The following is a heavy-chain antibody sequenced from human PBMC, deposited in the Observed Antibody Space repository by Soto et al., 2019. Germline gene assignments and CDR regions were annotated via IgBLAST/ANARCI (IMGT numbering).Heavy chain of an antibody. Sequence: QVQLVQSGAEVKKPGSSVKVSCKASVGTFSSYAISWVRQAPGQGLEWMGGIIPIFGTANYAQKFQGRVTITADESTSTAYMELSSLRSEDTAVYYCARGCSGGSCYYYYYGMDVWGQGTTVTVSS. V-gene: IGHV1-69*12. J-gene: IGHJ6*02. D-gene: IGHD2-15*01. CDR3: ARGCSGGSCYYYYYGMDV. CDR2: IIPIFGTA. CDR1: VGTFSSYA.